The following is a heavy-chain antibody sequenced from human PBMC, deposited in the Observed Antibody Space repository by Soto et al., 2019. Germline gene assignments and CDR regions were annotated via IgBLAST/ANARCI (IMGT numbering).Heavy chain of an antibody. D-gene: IGHD4-17*01. CDR3: ARDGYGDYGY. V-gene: IGHV1-18*01. CDR2: ISTYNGNT. J-gene: IGHJ4*02. Sequence: QVQLVQSGAEVKKPGTSVKVSCKASGYTFTSNGISWVRQAPGQGLEWMGWISTYNGNTNYAQKLQGRVTMTRDTSTSIAYMELSDLRSDATAVYYSARDGYGDYGYWGQGSLVTVSS. CDR1: GYTFTSNG.